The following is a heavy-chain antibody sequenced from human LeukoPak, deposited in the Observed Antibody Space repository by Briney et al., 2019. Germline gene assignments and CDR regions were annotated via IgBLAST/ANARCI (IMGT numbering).Heavy chain of an antibody. V-gene: IGHV3-7*01. CDR1: GFTFSSYW. D-gene: IGHD3-9*01. CDR3: AGDSGWLFRY. J-gene: IGHJ4*02. Sequence: GGSLRLSCAASGFTFSSYWMTWVRQAPGKALEWVAIIKQDGSEKYYVDSVKGRFTISRDNAKNSLFLQMNSLRAEDTAVYYCAGDSGWLFRYWGQGTLVTVSS. CDR2: IKQDGSEK.